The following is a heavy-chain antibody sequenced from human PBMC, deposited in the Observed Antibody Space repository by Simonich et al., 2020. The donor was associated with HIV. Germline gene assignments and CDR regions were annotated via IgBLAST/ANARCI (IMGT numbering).Heavy chain of an antibody. Sequence: QVQLQESGPGLVKPSETLSLTCGVSGFSISSGYYWGWIRQPPGKWLGWIGTIYAGGSTYPNPSRKSRVTISLDTSKNQFSLNLSSVTAADTAVYYCARGLGYFDYWGQGTLATVSS. D-gene: IGHD3-9*01. CDR1: GFSISSGYY. J-gene: IGHJ4*02. V-gene: IGHV4-38-2*01. CDR3: ARGLGYFDY. CDR2: IYAGGST.